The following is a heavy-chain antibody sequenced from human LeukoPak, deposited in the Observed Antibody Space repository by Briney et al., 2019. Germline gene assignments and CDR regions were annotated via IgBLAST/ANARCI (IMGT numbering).Heavy chain of an antibody. CDR2: IKSDGSEK. CDR3: AKLSEYSFDS. J-gene: IGHJ4*02. CDR1: GFTFAGYW. D-gene: IGHD6-6*01. Sequence: PGGSLRLSCTASGFTFAGYWMTWVRHPPGKGLEWVANIKSDGSEKYYVDSVKGRFTVSRGNTKNSLSLQLNSLRAEDTAVYYCAKLSEYSFDSRGQGTQVTVSS. V-gene: IGHV3-7*02.